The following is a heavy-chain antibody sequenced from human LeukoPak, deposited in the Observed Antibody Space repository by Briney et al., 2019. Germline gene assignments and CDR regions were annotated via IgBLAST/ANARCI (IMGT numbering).Heavy chain of an antibody. CDR1: GFTFSSYW. V-gene: IGHV3-74*01. J-gene: IGHJ4*02. CDR2: INSDGSST. D-gene: IGHD1-26*01. CDR3: ARATGSYYSLGY. Sequence: SGGTLRLSCAASGFTFSSYWMHWFRQAPGKGLVWVSGINSDGSSTSYADSVKGRFTISRDNAKNTLYLQMDSLRAEDTAMYYCARATGSYYSLGYWGQGTLVAVSS.